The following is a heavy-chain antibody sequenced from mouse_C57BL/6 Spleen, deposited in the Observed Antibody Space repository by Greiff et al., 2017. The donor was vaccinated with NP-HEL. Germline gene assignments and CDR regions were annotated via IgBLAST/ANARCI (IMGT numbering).Heavy chain of an antibody. CDR3: ARTTVVAKGYWYFDV. CDR1: GYTFTSYW. V-gene: IGHV1-74*01. J-gene: IGHJ1*03. CDR2: IHPSDSDT. D-gene: IGHD1-1*01. Sequence: QVQLQQPGAELVKPGASVKVSCKASGYTFTSYWMHWVKQRPGQGLEWIGRIHPSDSDTNYNQKFKGKATLTVDKSSSTAYMQLSSLTSEDSAVYYCARTTVVAKGYWYFDVWGTGTTVTVSS.